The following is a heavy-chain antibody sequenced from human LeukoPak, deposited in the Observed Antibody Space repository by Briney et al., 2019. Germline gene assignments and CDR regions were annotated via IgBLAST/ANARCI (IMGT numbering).Heavy chain of an antibody. CDR3: ARSIKWLRLDLNWFDP. V-gene: IGHV1-69*05. CDR2: IIPIFGAA. Sequence: SVKVSCKASGGTFSSYAISWVRQAPGQGLEWMGGIIPIFGAANYAQKFQGRVTITTDESTSTAYMELSSLRSEDTAVYYCARSIKWLRLDLNWFDPWGQGTLVTVSS. D-gene: IGHD5-12*01. CDR1: GGTFSSYA. J-gene: IGHJ5*02.